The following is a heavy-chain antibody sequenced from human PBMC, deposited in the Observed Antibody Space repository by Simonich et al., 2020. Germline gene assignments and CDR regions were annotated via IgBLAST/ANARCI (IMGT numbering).Heavy chain of an antibody. V-gene: IGHV3-33*01. Sequence: VQLVESGGGVVQPGRSLRLSCAASGFTFSSYGMHWVRQAPGKGLEWVAIIWYVGSNKYYADAVKGRFTISRDKSKNTLYLQMNSLRAEDTAVYYCARDRNSGSYFDYWGQGTLVTVSS. J-gene: IGHJ4*02. CDR1: GFTFSSYG. CDR2: IWYVGSNK. CDR3: ARDRNSGSYFDY. D-gene: IGHD1-26*01.